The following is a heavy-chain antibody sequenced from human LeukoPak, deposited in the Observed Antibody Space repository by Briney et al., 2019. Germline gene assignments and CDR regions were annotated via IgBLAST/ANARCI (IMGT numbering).Heavy chain of an antibody. CDR3: ARDSAAAGTFLHDY. D-gene: IGHD6-13*01. CDR2: IWYDGSNK. V-gene: IGHV3-33*01. Sequence: PGGSLRLSCAASGFTFSSYGMHWVRQAPGKGLEWVAVIWYDGSNKYYADSVKGRFTISRDNSKNTLYLQMNSLRAEDTAVYYCARDSAAAGTFLHDYWGQGTLVTVSS. CDR1: GFTFSSYG. J-gene: IGHJ4*02.